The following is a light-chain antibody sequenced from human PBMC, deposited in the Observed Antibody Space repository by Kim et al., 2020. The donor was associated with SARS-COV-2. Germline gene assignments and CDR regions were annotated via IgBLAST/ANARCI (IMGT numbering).Light chain of an antibody. Sequence: SSFQLTCTLSSGHSSYIIAWHQQQPGKAPRYLMKVEDSGGFNKGSGIPERFSGSSSGADRYLTISNLQSEDEADYYCETWDSDTRVFGGGTQLTVL. V-gene: IGLV4-60*03. CDR3: ETWDSDTRV. CDR2: VEDSGGF. CDR1: SGHSSYI. J-gene: IGLJ3*02.